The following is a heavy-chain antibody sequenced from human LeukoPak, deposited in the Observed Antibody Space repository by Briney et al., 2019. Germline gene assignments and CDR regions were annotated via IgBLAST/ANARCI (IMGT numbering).Heavy chain of an antibody. CDR2: IYSGGST. CDR1: GFTFSSYA. CDR3: ARRAGDYSHPYDY. D-gene: IGHD3-22*01. Sequence: SGGSLRLSCAASGFTFSSYAMSWVRQAPGKGLEWVSLIYSGGSTYYTDSVKGRFTISRDNSKNTLYLQMNSLRAEDTAVYYCARRAGDYSHPYDYWGQGILVTVSS. J-gene: IGHJ4*02. V-gene: IGHV3-53*01.